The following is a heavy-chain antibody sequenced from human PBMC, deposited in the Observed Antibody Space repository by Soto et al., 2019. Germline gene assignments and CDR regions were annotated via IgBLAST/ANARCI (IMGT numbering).Heavy chain of an antibody. CDR3: ARDGSLSYYYYGMDV. J-gene: IGHJ6*02. CDR1: GYSFTSYW. D-gene: IGHD5-12*01. Sequence: LKISCKGSGYSFTSYWISWVRQMPGKGLEWMGRIDPSDSYTNYSPSFQGHVTISADKSISTAYLQWSSLKASDTAMYYCARDGSLSYYYYGMDVWGQGTTVTVSS. CDR2: IDPSDSYT. V-gene: IGHV5-10-1*01.